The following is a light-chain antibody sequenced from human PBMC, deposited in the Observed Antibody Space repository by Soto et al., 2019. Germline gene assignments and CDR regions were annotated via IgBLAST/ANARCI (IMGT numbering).Light chain of an antibody. CDR3: QQYATSPYT. CDR2: GAS. V-gene: IGKV3-20*01. CDR1: QSVTTNY. J-gene: IGKJ2*01. Sequence: ENVLMQSPGTLSLSTGQRATFSCRASQSVTTNYLAWYQQRIGQAPRLLIYGASNRATGIPDRFVGSGSGTDFTLTISSLEPEDFAMYYWQQYATSPYTFGQGTDLDFK.